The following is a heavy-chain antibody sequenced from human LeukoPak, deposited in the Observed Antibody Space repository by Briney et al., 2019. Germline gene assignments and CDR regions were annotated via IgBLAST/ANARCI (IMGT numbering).Heavy chain of an antibody. Sequence: LSRASPVSGGAISNYYRSWIGPPTGKGLEWVAGISWNSGSIDYADSVKGRFTISRDNAKKSLFLQMNSLRAEDTAEYYCARAGMDSRGYYEGFDHWGQGTLVTVSS. CDR3: ARAGMDSRGYYEGFDH. D-gene: IGHD3-22*01. CDR2: ISWNSGSI. V-gene: IGHV3-11*04. J-gene: IGHJ4*02. CDR1: GGAISNYY.